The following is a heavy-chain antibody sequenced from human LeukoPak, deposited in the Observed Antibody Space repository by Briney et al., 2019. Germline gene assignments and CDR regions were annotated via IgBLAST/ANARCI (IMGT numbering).Heavy chain of an antibody. CDR1: GFTFSSYA. V-gene: IGHV3-30-3*01. D-gene: IGHD2-2*01. CDR3: ARDGSIFMVVPAALDY. Sequence: GGSLRLSCAASGFTFSSYAMHWVRQAPGKGLEWVAVISYDGSNKYYADSVKGRFTISRDNSKNTLYLQMNSLRAEDTAVYYCARDGSIFMVVPAALDYWGQGTLVTVSS. J-gene: IGHJ4*02. CDR2: ISYDGSNK.